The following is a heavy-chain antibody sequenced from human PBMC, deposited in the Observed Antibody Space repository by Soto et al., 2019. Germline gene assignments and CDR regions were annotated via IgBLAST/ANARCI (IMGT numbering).Heavy chain of an antibody. V-gene: IGHV1-69*12. CDR3: AMTREYYYYGMDV. CDR1: GGTFSRYG. J-gene: IGHJ6*02. Sequence: QVQLVQSGAEVKKPGSSVKVSCKASGGTFSRYGMSWVRQAPGQGLEWMGGIIPIFGTANYAQKFQGRVTITADESTSTAYMELSSLRSEDTAVYYCAMTREYYYYGMDVWGQGTTVTVSS. CDR2: IIPIFGTA.